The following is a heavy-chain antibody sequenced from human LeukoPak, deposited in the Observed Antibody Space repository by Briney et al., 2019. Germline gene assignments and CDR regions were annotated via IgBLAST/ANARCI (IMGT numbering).Heavy chain of an antibody. V-gene: IGHV2-5*01. J-gene: IGHJ4*02. D-gene: IGHD2-15*01. CDR1: GFSLSTSGVG. Sequence: SGPTLVKPTQTLTLTCTFSGFSLSTSGVGVGWIRQPPGKALEWLPLIYCNDDKRYSPSLKSRLTITKDTSKNQVVLTMTNMDPVDTATYYCAHLYCSGGSCYPWYFDYWGQGTLVTVSS. CDR2: IYCNDDK. CDR3: AHLYCSGGSCYPWYFDY.